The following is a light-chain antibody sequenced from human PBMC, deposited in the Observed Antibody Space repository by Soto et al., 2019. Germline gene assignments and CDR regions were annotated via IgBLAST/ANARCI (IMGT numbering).Light chain of an antibody. V-gene: IGLV2-14*01. CDR3: SSYTSSSTLYV. CDR1: SSDVGGYNY. CDR2: DVS. Sequence: QSALTQPASVSGSPGQSITISCTGTSSDVGGYNYVSWYQQHPGKAPKLMIYDVSNRPSGVSNRFSGSKSGNTASLTISWLQYEDEADYYCSSYTSSSTLYVFGTGTKLTVL. J-gene: IGLJ1*01.